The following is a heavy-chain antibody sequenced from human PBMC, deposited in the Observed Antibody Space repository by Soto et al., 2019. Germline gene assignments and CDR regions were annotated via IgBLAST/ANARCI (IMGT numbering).Heavy chain of an antibody. V-gene: IGHV3-30-3*01. CDR2: ISYDGSNK. Sequence: QVQLVESGGGVVQPGRSLRLSCAASGFTFSSYAMHWVRQAPGKGLEGVAVISYDGSNKYYADSVKGRFTISRDNSKNTLYLQMNSLRAEDTAVYYCARDSSLIAVAGTGWFDPWGQGTLVTVSS. CDR1: GFTFSSYA. D-gene: IGHD6-19*01. CDR3: ARDSSLIAVAGTGWFDP. J-gene: IGHJ5*02.